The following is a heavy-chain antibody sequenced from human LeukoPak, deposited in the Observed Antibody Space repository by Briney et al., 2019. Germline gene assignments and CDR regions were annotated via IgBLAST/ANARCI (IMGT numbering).Heavy chain of an antibody. Sequence: SQTLSLTXTVSGGSISSGCYYWSWLRQPAGKGLEWIGRIYTSGSTNYNPSLKSRVPISVDTSKNQFSLKLSSVTAADTAVYYCARAEYYYDSSGYRDWFDPWGQGTLVTVSS. CDR1: GGSISSGCYY. CDR2: IYTSGST. J-gene: IGHJ5*02. D-gene: IGHD3-22*01. V-gene: IGHV4-61*02. CDR3: ARAEYYYDSSGYRDWFDP.